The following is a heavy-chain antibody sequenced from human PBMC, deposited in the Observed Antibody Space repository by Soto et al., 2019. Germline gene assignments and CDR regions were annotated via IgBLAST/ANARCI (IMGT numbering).Heavy chain of an antibody. D-gene: IGHD2-15*01. J-gene: IGHJ4*02. V-gene: IGHV4-59*01. CDR3: ARGLGGNPYYFDY. Sequence: TLSLTCTVSGDSISSYYWSWIRQPPGKGLEWIGYIYYSGSTNYNPSLKSRVTISVDTSKNQFSLKLSSVTAADTAVYYCARGLGGNPYYFDYWGQGTLVTVSS. CDR2: IYYSGST. CDR1: GDSISSYY.